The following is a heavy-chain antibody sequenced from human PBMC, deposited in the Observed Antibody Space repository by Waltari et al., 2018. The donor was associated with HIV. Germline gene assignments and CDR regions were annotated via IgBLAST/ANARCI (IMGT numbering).Heavy chain of an antibody. CDR3: STYGDSEAFDI. Sequence: EVQLVESGGVVVQPGGYLRLSGAASGFTFDDYAMHWVRQAPGKGLEWVSLISWDGGSTYYADSVKGRFTISRDNSKNSLYLQMNSLRAEDTALYYCSTYGDSEAFDIWGQGTMVTVSS. CDR1: GFTFDDYA. V-gene: IGHV3-43D*03. D-gene: IGHD4-17*01. CDR2: ISWDGGST. J-gene: IGHJ3*02.